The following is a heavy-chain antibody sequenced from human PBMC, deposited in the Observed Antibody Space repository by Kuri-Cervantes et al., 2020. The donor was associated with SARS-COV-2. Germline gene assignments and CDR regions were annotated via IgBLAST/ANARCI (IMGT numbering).Heavy chain of an antibody. CDR2: INHSGST. CDR1: GGSFSGYY. D-gene: IGHD3-22*01. V-gene: IGHV4-34*01. J-gene: IGHJ5*02. Sequence: GSLRLSCAVYGGSFSGYYWSWIRQPPGKGLEWIGEINHSGSTNYNPSLKSRVTISVDTSKNQFSLKLSSVTAADTAVYCCARASEEHMIVVVITTGGWFDPWGQGTLVTVSS. CDR3: ARASEEHMIVVVITTGGWFDP.